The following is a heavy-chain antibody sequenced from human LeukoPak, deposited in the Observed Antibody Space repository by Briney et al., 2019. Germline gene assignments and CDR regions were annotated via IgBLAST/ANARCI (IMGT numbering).Heavy chain of an antibody. CDR3: AKDGRREQTYYAHYFDY. CDR2: ISWNSGSI. D-gene: IGHD1-26*01. CDR1: GFTFDDYA. V-gene: IGHV3-9*01. Sequence: GSSLRLSCAASGFTFDDYAMHWVRHAPGKGLGWVSGISWNSGSIGYADSVKGRFTISRDNAKNSLYLQMNSLRAEDTALYYCAKDGRREQTYYAHYFDYWGQGTLVTVSS. J-gene: IGHJ4*02.